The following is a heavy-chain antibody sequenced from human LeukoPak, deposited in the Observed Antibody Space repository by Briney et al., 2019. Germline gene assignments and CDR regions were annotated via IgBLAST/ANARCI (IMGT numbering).Heavy chain of an antibody. CDR2: INHSGST. J-gene: IGHJ4*02. D-gene: IGHD6-19*01. V-gene: IGHV4-34*01. Sequence: SETLSLTCAVYGGSFSGYYWSWIRQPPGKGLEWIGEINHSGSTNYNPSLKSRVTISVDTSKNQFSLKLSSVTAADTAVYYCARGRSKAVAGTGLSYFDYWGQGTLVTVSS. CDR3: ARGRSKAVAGTGLSYFDY. CDR1: GGSFSGYY.